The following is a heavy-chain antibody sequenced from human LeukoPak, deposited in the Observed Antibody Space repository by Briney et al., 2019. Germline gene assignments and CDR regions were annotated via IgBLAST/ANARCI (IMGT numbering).Heavy chain of an antibody. CDR2: IKQDGSAK. V-gene: IGHV3-7*01. CDR3: AKVPSGHYFDY. CDR1: GFTFSSYW. J-gene: IGHJ4*02. D-gene: IGHD1-26*01. Sequence: TGGSLRLSCVVSGFTFSSYWMTWVRQAPGKGLEWVASIKQDGSAKYYVDSVEGRFTISRDDAKNSLYLQMNSLRVEDTAMYYCAKVPSGHYFDYWGQGTLVTVSS.